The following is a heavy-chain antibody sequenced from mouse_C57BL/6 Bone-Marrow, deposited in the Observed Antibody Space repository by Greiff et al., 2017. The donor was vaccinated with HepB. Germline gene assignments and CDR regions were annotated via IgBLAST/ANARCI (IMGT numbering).Heavy chain of an antibody. D-gene: IGHD3-1*01. V-gene: IGHV1-82*01. J-gene: IGHJ3*01. Sequence: VKLQESGPELVKPGASVKISCKASGYAFSSSWMNWVKQRPGKGLEWIGRIYPGDGDTNYNGTFKGKATLTADKSSSTAYIQHSSLTSEDSAVYYCSRAGDSQCAYWGQGTMVTVSA. CDR2: IYPGDGDT. CDR1: GYAFSSSW. CDR3: SRAGDSQCAY.